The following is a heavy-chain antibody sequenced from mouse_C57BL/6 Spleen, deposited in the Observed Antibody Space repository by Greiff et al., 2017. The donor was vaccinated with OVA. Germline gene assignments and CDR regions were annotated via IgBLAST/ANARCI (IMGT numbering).Heavy chain of an antibody. J-gene: IGHJ2*01. V-gene: IGHV1-5*01. CDR1: GYTFTSYW. D-gene: IGHD3-2*02. CDR3: TRSSSGSMYYFDY. Sequence: VQLKQSGTVLARPGASVKMSCKTSGYTFTSYWMHWVKQRPGQGLEWIGAIYPGNSDTSYNQKFKGKAKLTAVTSASTAYMELSSLTNEDSAVYYCTRSSSGSMYYFDYWGQGTTLTVSS. CDR2: IYPGNSDT.